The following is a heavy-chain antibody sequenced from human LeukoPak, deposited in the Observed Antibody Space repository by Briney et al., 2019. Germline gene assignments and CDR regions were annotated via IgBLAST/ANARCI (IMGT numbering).Heavy chain of an antibody. Sequence: SGGSLRLSCAASGFTFDDYAMHWVRQAPGKGLEWVSLISGDGGSTYYADSVKGRFTISRDNSKNTLYLQMNSLRAEDTAVYYCARGRPGYFDYWGQGTLVTVSS. D-gene: IGHD6-6*01. CDR2: ISGDGGST. J-gene: IGHJ4*02. CDR3: ARGRPGYFDY. V-gene: IGHV3-43*02. CDR1: GFTFDDYA.